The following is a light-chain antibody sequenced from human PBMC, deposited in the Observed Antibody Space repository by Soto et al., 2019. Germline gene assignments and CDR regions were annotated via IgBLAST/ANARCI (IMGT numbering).Light chain of an antibody. Sequence: DIQMTQSPSTLSASVGDRVTITCRASQSLSSWLAWYQQKPGKAPKLLIYKASSLESGVPSRFSGSGSGTEFTLTIRSLQPDDFASYYCQKYNSYPFTFGPGTKVDIK. V-gene: IGKV1-5*03. CDR3: QKYNSYPFT. J-gene: IGKJ3*01. CDR1: QSLSSW. CDR2: KAS.